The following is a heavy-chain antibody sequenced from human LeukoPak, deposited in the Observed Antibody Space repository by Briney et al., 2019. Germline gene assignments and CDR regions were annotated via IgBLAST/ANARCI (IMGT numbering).Heavy chain of an antibody. CDR1: GGSISSGGYW. J-gene: IGHJ3*02. Sequence: SETLSLTCTVSGGSISSGGYWWSWIRQHPGEGLEWIGYSYYSGSTYYNPSLRSRVTILVDTSKNQFSLKLSSLNAADTAVYYCAREYSSSSGRRAFDIWGQGTMVTVSS. CDR2: SYYSGST. D-gene: IGHD6-6*01. V-gene: IGHV4-31*03. CDR3: AREYSSSSGRRAFDI.